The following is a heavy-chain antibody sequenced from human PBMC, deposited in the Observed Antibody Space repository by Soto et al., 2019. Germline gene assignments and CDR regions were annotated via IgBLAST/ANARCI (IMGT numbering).Heavy chain of an antibody. Sequence: QVQLGESGGGVVQPGRSQRLSCAASGFPFSAYAMHWVRQAPGRGLAWLAVISSDGSNKHYADSVKGRVSISRDNYENTVYLQMNSLGTEDTAAYYCARTGETGYWGWFDPGGQGTLVTVSS. CDR3: ARTGETGYWGWFDP. CDR1: GFPFSAYA. J-gene: IGHJ5*02. V-gene: IGHV3-30*03. CDR2: ISSDGSNK. D-gene: IGHD3-9*01.